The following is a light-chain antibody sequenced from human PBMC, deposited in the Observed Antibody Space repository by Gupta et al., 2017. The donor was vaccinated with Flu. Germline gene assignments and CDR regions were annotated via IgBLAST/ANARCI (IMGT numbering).Light chain of an antibody. V-gene: IGLV1-44*01. CDR1: SSNIGSNT. CDR2: SNN. J-gene: IGLJ3*02. Sequence: QSVLTQPPSASGTPGQRVTISCSGSSSNIGSNTVNWYQQLPGSAPKLLIYSNNQRPSGVPDRFSGSKSGTSASLAISGLQSKEEADYYCAAWNDSMNGWVFGGGTKLTVL. CDR3: AAWNDSMNGWV.